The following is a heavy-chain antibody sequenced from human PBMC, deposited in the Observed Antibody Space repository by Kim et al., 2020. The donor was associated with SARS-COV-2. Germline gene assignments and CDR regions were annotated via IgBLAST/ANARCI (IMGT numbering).Heavy chain of an antibody. D-gene: IGHD3-3*01. CDR1: GFTFSNYG. CDR3: ARDPLRTLGLWKSVPYYFDY. J-gene: IGHJ4*02. CDR2: ISYDGNNK. Sequence: GGSLRLSCAASGFTFSNYGMHWVRQAPGKGLEWVAVISYDGNNKYYADSVKGRFTISRDNSKNTLYLQMNSLRAEDTAMYYCARDPLRTLGLWKSVPYYFDYWGQGTLVTVSS. V-gene: IGHV3-30*03.